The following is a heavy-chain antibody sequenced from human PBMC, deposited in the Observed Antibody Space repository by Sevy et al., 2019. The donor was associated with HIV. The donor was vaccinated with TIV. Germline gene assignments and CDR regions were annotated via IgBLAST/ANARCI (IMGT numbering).Heavy chain of an antibody. D-gene: IGHD6-6*01. CDR3: TREGQGYSSSSGY. V-gene: IGHV3-30*03. CDR2: ISFDGSNK. Sequence: GGSLRLSCAASGFTFGGYGMHWVRQAPGKGLEWVSLISFDGSNKDYAYSVKGRFTISRDNSKNTLYLQMNGLRAEDTAMYYCTREGQGYSSSSGYWGQGTLVTVSS. J-gene: IGHJ4*02. CDR1: GFTFGGYG.